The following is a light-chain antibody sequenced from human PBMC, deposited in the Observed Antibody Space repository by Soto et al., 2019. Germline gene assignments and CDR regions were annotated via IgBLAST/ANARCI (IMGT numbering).Light chain of an antibody. V-gene: IGKV1-9*01. CDR3: QQYHDWPPIT. Sequence: DNQLNQSPSSLSASVGDRVNITCRASQGISSYLAWYQQKPGKAPKLLIYAASTLQSGVPSRFSGSGSGTDFTLTISSLQPEDFAVCYCQQYHDWPPITFGQGTRLEI. J-gene: IGKJ5*01. CDR2: AAS. CDR1: QGISSY.